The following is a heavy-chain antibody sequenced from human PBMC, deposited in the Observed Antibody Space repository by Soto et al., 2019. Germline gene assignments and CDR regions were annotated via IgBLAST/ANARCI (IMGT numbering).Heavy chain of an antibody. CDR3: ARGGPSSKWLDP. CDR2: IYYSGNT. V-gene: IGHV4-39*02. CDR1: GGSIRSSNHY. J-gene: IGHJ5*02. Sequence: PSETLSLTCPVSGGSIRSSNHYWGWIRQPPGKGLEWIGSIYYSGNTYYNPSLKSRVSISVDTSKNHFSLKLSSVTAADTAVYYCARGGPSSKWLDPWGQGTLVTVSS.